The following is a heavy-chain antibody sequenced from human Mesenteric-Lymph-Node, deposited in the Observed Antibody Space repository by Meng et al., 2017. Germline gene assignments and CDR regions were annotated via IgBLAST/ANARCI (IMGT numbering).Heavy chain of an antibody. CDR2: IDPIGST. V-gene: IGHV4-4*02. CDR1: GVSISSSYW. D-gene: IGHD1-1*01. J-gene: IGHJ4*02. CDR3: ARERVRERGLLDY. Sequence: VQLKESGPGLVKPSGTLSLTCAVSGVSISSSYWWTWVRQAPGKGLEWIGEIDPIGSTKYNPSLKSRVTISMDRSTNQFFLDLTSVNAADTAVYYCARERVRERGLLDYWGLGTLVTVSS.